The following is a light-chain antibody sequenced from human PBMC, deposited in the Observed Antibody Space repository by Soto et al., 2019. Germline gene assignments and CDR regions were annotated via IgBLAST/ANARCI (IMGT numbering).Light chain of an antibody. CDR3: QQYGSSPGT. Sequence: EIVLTQSPGTLSLSPGERATLSCRASQSVSSSYLAWYQQKPGQAPRLLIYGASSRATGIPDRFSGSGSGTDFTLTISRLEAEDFAVYYCQQYGSSPGTFXQGTKVDIK. CDR1: QSVSSSY. CDR2: GAS. V-gene: IGKV3-20*01. J-gene: IGKJ1*01.